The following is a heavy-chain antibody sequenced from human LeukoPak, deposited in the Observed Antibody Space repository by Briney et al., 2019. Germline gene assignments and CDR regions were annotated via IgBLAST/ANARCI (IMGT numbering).Heavy chain of an antibody. D-gene: IGHD3-16*01. J-gene: IGHJ3*01. CDR1: RFIVSSDY. Sequence: GGSLRLSCVDSRFIVSSDYMIWVRQAPGKGLEWVSVIYSDGVTYYADSVKGRFTIPRDNSKDTVYLQMNSLRAEDTAVYYCASRAGFGSIDAFDVWGQGTIVTVSS. V-gene: IGHV3-66*01. CDR3: ASRAGFGSIDAFDV. CDR2: IYSDGVT.